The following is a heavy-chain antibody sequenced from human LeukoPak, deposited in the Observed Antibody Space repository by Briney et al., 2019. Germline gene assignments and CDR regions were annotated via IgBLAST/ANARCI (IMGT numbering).Heavy chain of an antibody. CDR3: ARVAGSIDY. J-gene: IGHJ4*02. CDR1: GYTFTSYD. V-gene: IGHV1-8*03. Sequence: ASVKVSCKASGYTFTSYDINWVRQATGQGLEWMGWTNPNSGYTGYAQKFQGRLTITRNTPIRTAYMELSSLRSEDTAVYYCARVAGSIDYWGQGTLVTVSS. CDR2: TNPNSGYT. D-gene: IGHD6-19*01.